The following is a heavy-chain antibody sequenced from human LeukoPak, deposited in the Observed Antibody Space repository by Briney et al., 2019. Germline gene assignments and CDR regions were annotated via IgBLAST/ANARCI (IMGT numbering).Heavy chain of an antibody. CDR3: AREVFPHSYYYYGMDV. Sequence: GGSLRLSCAASGFTFSSYAMHWVRPAPGKGLEWVAVISYDGSNKYYADSVKGRFTISRDNSKNTLYLQMNSLRAEDAAVYYCAREVFPHSYYYYGMDVWGKGTTVTVSS. V-gene: IGHV3-30*04. J-gene: IGHJ6*04. D-gene: IGHD3-10*01. CDR2: ISYDGSNK. CDR1: GFTFSSYA.